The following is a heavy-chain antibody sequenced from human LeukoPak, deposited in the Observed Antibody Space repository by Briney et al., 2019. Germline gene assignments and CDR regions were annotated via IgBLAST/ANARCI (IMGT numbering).Heavy chain of an antibody. CDR1: GGSISSSSYY. V-gene: IGHV4-39*01. Sequence: SETLSPTCTVSGGSISSSSYYWGWIRQPPGKGLEWIGSIYYSGSTYYNPSLKSRVTVSVDTSKNQFSLKLSSVTAADTAVYYCARFATGYSPFDYWGQGTLVTVSS. CDR3: ARFATGYSPFDY. J-gene: IGHJ4*02. D-gene: IGHD3-9*01. CDR2: IYYSGST.